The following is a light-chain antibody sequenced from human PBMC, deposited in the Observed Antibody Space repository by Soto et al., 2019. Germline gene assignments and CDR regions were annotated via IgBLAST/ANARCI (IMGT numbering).Light chain of an antibody. J-gene: IGKJ4*01. CDR3: QQRYTTLLP. Sequence: HMSRWPSSLYKSVGDSVTITCRASQTIYSYLVWYQHAPGRAPKLLIYRASTLQGGAPSRFSGSGSGTDFTLTISSLQPDDFATYYCQQRYTTLLPLGGGTKVDIK. V-gene: IGKV1-39*01. CDR2: RAS. CDR1: QTIYSY.